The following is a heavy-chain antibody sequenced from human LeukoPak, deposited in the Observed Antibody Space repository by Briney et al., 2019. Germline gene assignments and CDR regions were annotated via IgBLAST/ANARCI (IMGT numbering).Heavy chain of an antibody. J-gene: IGHJ3*02. V-gene: IGHV4-59*01. Sequence: PSETLSLTCTVPGGSIGSYYWSWIRRPPGKGLEWIGYIYYSGSTNYNPSLKSRVTISVDTSKNQFSLKLSSVTSADTAVYYCARYYYDNSGSIYAFDIWGQGTMVTVSS. CDR1: GGSIGSYY. CDR2: IYYSGST. D-gene: IGHD3-22*01. CDR3: ARYYYDNSGSIYAFDI.